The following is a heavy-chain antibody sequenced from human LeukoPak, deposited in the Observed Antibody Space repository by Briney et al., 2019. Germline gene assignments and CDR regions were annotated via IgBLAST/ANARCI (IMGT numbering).Heavy chain of an antibody. CDR2: FDPEDGET. CDR3: ATDRDMVRGLYFDY. V-gene: IGHV1-24*01. J-gene: IGHJ4*02. D-gene: IGHD3-10*01. Sequence: ASVKVSCKVSGYTLTELSMHWVRQAPGKGLEWMGGFDPEDGETIYAQKFQGRVTMTEDTTTDTAYMELSSLRSEDTAVYYCATDRDMVRGLYFDYWGQGTLVTVSS. CDR1: GYTLTELS.